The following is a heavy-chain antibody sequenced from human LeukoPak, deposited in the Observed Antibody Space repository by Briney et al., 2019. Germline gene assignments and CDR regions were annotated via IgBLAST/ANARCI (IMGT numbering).Heavy chain of an antibody. J-gene: IGHJ4*02. CDR2: ISSSGSTI. CDR3: ARDYEGSSSFDY. CDR1: GFTFSSYE. D-gene: IGHD6-6*01. V-gene: IGHV3-48*03. Sequence: GGSLRLSCAASGFTFSSYEMNWVRQAPGKELEWVSYISSSGSTIYYADSVKGRFTISRDNAKNSLYLQMNSLRAEDTAVYYCARDYEGSSSFDYWGQGTLVTVSS.